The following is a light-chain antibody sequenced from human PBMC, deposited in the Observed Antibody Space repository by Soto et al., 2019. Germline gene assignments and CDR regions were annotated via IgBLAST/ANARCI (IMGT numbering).Light chain of an antibody. Sequence: QSVLTQPASVSGSPGQSITISCTGTSSDVGFYNLVSWYQQLPGKVPKLIIYGDSQRPSGVSNRFSGSKSGNTASLTISGLQADDEADYYCCSYADSSTSCVFGTGTKLTVL. V-gene: IGLV2-23*01. J-gene: IGLJ1*01. CDR1: SSDVGFYNL. CDR2: GDS. CDR3: CSYADSSTSCV.